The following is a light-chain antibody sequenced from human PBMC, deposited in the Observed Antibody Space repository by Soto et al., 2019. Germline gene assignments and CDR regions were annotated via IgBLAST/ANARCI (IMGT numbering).Light chain of an antibody. CDR2: EVN. CDR1: SSDIGRYNY. Sequence: QSALTQPASVSGSPGQSITISCTGTSSDIGRYNYVSWFQQHPGKVPKLVIFEVNYRPSGVSDRFSGSKSGNTASLTITGLQAEDEADYFCKSYAGRNTYVFGSGTKLTVL. V-gene: IGLV2-14*01. CDR3: KSYAGRNTYV. J-gene: IGLJ1*01.